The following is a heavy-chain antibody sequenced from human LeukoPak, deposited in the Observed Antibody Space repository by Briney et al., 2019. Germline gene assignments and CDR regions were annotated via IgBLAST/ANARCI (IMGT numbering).Heavy chain of an antibody. CDR2: INPNSGGT. V-gene: IGHV1-2*02. Sequence: ASVKVSCKASGYTFTGYYMHWVRQDPGQGLEWMGWINPNSGGTNYAQKFQGRVTMTRDTSISTAYMELSRLRSDDTAVYYCARAVYSSSWCPFDYWGQGTLVTVSS. D-gene: IGHD6-13*01. CDR1: GYTFTGYY. J-gene: IGHJ4*02. CDR3: ARAVYSSSWCPFDY.